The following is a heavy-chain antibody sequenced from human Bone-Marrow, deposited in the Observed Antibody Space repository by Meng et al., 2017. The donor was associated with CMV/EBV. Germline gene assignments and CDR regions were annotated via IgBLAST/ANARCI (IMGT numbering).Heavy chain of an antibody. J-gene: IGHJ4*02. CDR1: GGAFSGYY. CDR3: AREGHNSSGWSR. Sequence: QVPLMHWGAGLLKPSWTLSLTCAVYGGAFSGYYWSWIRQPPGKGLEWIGEINHSGSTNYNPSLKSRVTISVDTSKNQFSLKLSSVTAADTAVYYCAREGHNSSGWSRWGQGTLVTVSS. V-gene: IGHV4-34*01. CDR2: INHSGST. D-gene: IGHD6-19*01.